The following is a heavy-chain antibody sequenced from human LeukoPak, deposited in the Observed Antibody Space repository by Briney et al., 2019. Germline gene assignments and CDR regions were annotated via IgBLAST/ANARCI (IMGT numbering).Heavy chain of an antibody. D-gene: IGHD7-27*01. Sequence: ASVKVSCKASGYTFTSYDFNWVRQATGQRPEWMGWMSPNSGDTGYAQKFQDRVTMTRNTSISTAYMELSSLRSDDTAVYYCARGPPNWGYDYWGPGTLDTVSS. CDR3: ARGPPNWGYDY. J-gene: IGHJ4*02. V-gene: IGHV1-8*01. CDR2: MSPNSGDT. CDR1: GYTFTSYD.